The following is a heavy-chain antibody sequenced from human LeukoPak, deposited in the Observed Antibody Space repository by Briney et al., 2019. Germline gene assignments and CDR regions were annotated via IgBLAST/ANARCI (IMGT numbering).Heavy chain of an antibody. V-gene: IGHV4-59*01. CDR2: VYYSEST. CDR1: GASINGYY. CDR3: ARAGVFRSIIKDFYYFDY. D-gene: IGHD3-3*01. Sequence: SETLSLTCTGSGASINGYYWNWIRQPPGKGLEWIWYVYYSESTNYNPSLKSRVTMSVDTSKKQLSLNLSSVTAADTAVYYCARAGVFRSIIKDFYYFDYWGQGTPVTVSS. J-gene: IGHJ4*02.